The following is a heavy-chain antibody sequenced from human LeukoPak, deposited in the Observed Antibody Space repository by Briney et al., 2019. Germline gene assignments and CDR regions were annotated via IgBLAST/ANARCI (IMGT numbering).Heavy chain of an antibody. J-gene: IGHJ4*02. CDR3: ARTSSSLDY. V-gene: IGHV3-11*06. Sequence: GGSLRLSCAASGFTFSDYYMSWIRQAPGKGLEWVSYISSSSSYTNYADPVKGRFTISRDNAKNSLYLQMNSLRAEDTAVYYCARTSSSLDYWGQGTLVTVSS. D-gene: IGHD6-13*01. CDR1: GFTFSDYY. CDR2: ISSSSSYT.